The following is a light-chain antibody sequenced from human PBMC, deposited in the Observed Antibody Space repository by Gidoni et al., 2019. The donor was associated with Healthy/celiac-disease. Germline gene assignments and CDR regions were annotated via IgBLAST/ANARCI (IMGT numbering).Light chain of an antibody. CDR2: DVS. Sequence: SALTQPASVSGSPGQSISISCTGTSSDVGAYNYVSWCQQPPGKAPKLIIYDVSNRPSGVSDRFSGSKSGNTASLTISGLQAEDEADYYCSSYTRSTTLVFGGGTKLTVL. CDR3: SSYTRSTTLV. J-gene: IGLJ2*01. CDR1: SSDVGAYNY. V-gene: IGLV2-14*01.